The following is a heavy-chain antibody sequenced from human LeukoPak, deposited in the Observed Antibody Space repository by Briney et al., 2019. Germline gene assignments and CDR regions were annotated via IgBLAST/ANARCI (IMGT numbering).Heavy chain of an antibody. CDR3: ARTDWGYTKLDY. V-gene: IGHV1-18*01. CDR1: GYTFTSYG. J-gene: IGHJ4*02. Sequence: ASVTVSCKASGYTFTSYGISWVRQAPGQGLEWMGWISAYNGNTNYAQKLQGRVTMTTDTSTSTAYMELRSLRSDDTALYYCARTDWGYTKLDYWGQGTLVTVSS. D-gene: IGHD3-16*02. CDR2: ISAYNGNT.